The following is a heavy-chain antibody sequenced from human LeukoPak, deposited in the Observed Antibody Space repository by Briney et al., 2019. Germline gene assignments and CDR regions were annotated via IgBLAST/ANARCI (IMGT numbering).Heavy chain of an antibody. Sequence: PGASVKVSCKASGYTFTSYYMHWVRQAPGQGLEWMGIINPSGGSTSYAQEFQGRVTMTRDTSTSTVYMELSSLRSEDTAVYYCARSGVSGSGSYYNFDYWGQGTLVTVSS. D-gene: IGHD3-10*01. CDR2: INPSGGST. CDR3: ARSGVSGSGSYYNFDY. V-gene: IGHV1-46*01. J-gene: IGHJ4*02. CDR1: GYTFTSYY.